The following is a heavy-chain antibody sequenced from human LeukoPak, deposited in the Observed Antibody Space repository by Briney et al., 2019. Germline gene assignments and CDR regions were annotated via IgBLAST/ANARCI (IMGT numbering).Heavy chain of an antibody. Sequence: PSETLSLTCTVSGGSISSGDYYWSWIRQPPGKGLEWIGYIYYSGSTYYNPSLKSRVTISVDTSKNQFSLKLSSVTAAHTAVYYCARGRNYYDILTGYAYNWFDPWGQGTLVTVSS. V-gene: IGHV4-30-4*01. D-gene: IGHD3-9*01. J-gene: IGHJ5*01. CDR2: IYYSGST. CDR3: ARGRNYYDILTGYAYNWFDP. CDR1: GGSISSGDYY.